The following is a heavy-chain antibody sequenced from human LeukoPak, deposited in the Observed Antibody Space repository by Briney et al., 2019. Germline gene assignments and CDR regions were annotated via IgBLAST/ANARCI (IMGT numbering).Heavy chain of an antibody. CDR2: IYHSGST. V-gene: IGHV4-4*02. Sequence: SETLSLTCAVSGGSISSSNWWSWVRQPPGKGLEWVGEIYHSGSTNYNPSLKSRATISVDKSKNQFSLKLSSVTAADTAVYYCARVAAAAGTVYFQHWGQGTLVTVSS. D-gene: IGHD6-13*01. J-gene: IGHJ1*01. CDR3: ARVAAAAGTVYFQH. CDR1: GGSISSSNW.